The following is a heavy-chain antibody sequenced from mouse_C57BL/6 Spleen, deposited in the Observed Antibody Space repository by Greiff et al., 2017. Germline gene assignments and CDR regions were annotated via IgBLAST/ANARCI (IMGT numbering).Heavy chain of an antibody. CDR1: GFTFSNYW. CDR2: IRLKSDNYAT. J-gene: IGHJ1*03. D-gene: IGHD1-1*01. Sequence: EVQLQESGGGLVQPGGSMKLSCVASGFTFSNYWMNWVRQSPEKGLEWVAQIRLKSDNYATHYAESVKGRFTISRDDFKSSVYLQMNNLRAEDTGIYYCTGGVTTVVATRYFDVWGTGTTVTVSS. V-gene: IGHV6-3*01. CDR3: TGGVTTVVATRYFDV.